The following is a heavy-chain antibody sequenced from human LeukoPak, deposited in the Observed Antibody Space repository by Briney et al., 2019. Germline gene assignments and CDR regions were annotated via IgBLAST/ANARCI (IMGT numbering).Heavy chain of an antibody. J-gene: IGHJ3*02. CDR3: ARDRPYNYYDSSGADAFDI. Sequence: GSLRLSCEASGFTFSAYAMTWVRQAPGKGLEWVSVIYSGGSTYYADSVKGRFTISRDNSKNTLYLQMNSLRAEDTAVYYCARDRPYNYYDSSGADAFDIWGQGTMVTVSS. CDR2: IYSGGST. D-gene: IGHD3-22*01. V-gene: IGHV3-66*01. CDR1: GFTFSAYA.